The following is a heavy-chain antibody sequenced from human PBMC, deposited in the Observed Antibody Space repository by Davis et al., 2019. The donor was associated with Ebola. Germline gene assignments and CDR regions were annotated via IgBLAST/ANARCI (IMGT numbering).Heavy chain of an antibody. D-gene: IGHD3-9*01. CDR3: ARVNAVTGYSRFDP. Sequence: GESLKISCAASGFTFEDYAMSWVRQVPGKGLEWVSGLNWNGGSTGYVDSVKGRFTISRDNAKNSLYLQMNRLRVEDTALYHCARVNAVTGYSRFDPWGQGTLVTVSS. CDR1: GFTFEDYA. V-gene: IGHV3-20*01. J-gene: IGHJ5*02. CDR2: LNWNGGST.